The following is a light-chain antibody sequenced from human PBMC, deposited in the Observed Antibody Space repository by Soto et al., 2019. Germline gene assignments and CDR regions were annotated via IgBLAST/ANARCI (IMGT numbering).Light chain of an antibody. CDR3: SSYAGSNNFEV. Sequence: QSALTQPPSASGSPGQSVTISCTGTSSDVGGYNYVSWYQQHPGKAPKLMIYEVSKRPSGVPDRFSVSKSGNTASLPVSGLQAEDEADYYCSSYAGSNNFEVFGTGTKLSVL. J-gene: IGLJ1*01. V-gene: IGLV2-8*01. CDR2: EVS. CDR1: SSDVGGYNY.